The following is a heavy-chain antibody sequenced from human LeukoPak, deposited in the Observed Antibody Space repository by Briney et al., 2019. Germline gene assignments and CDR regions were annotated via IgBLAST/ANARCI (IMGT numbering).Heavy chain of an antibody. V-gene: IGHV4-34*01. CDR3: ARVYVTVVRGSWFDP. CDR2: ITDTGST. J-gene: IGHJ5*02. Sequence: SETLSLTCAVFGGSFSGYSWTWIRQPPGKGLEWIGEITDTGSTNYNRSLTSRLTISLDTSQNQLSLTLRSVTAADTAVYYCARVYVTVVRGSWFDPWGQGTLVTVSS. D-gene: IGHD3-10*01. CDR1: GGSFSGYS.